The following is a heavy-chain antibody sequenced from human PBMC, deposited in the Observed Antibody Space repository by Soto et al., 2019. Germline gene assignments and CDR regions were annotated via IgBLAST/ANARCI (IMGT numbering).Heavy chain of an antibody. V-gene: IGHV3-30*04. J-gene: IGHJ6*02. D-gene: IGHD1-1*01. Sequence: QVQLVESGGGVVQPGRSLRLSCAASAFTLSKFVMPWVRQAPGKGLEWVAVTSNDGSNTFYAGSVKGRFTISRDNSKSVVYLQMNSLRDEDTAVDDCARGNMDVWGQGTTVTVSS. CDR1: AFTLSKFV. CDR3: ARGNMDV. CDR2: TSNDGSNT.